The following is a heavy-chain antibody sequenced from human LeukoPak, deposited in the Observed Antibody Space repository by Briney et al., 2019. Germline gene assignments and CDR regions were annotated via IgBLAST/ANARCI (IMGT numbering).Heavy chain of an antibody. CDR1: GGSISSYY. J-gene: IGHJ4*02. CDR2: IYYSGST. D-gene: IGHD6-13*01. Sequence: PSETLSLTCTVSGGSISSYYWSWIRQPPGKGLEWIGYIYYSGSTNYNPSLKSRVTISVDTSKNQFSLKLSSVTAADTAVYYCARHWQQLALDYWGQGTLVTVSS. CDR3: ARHWQQLALDY. V-gene: IGHV4-59*01.